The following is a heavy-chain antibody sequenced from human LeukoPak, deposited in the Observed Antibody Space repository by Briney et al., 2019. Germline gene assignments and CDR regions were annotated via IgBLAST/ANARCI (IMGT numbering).Heavy chain of an antibody. D-gene: IGHD2-8*01. CDR1: GYTFTSYG. J-gene: IGHJ6*02. V-gene: IGHV1-69*04. CDR3: ARDPLGYCTNGVCYSPYYGMDV. Sequence: GASVKVSCKASGYTFTSYGISWVRQAPGQGLEWMGRIIPILGIANYAQKFQGRVTITADKSTSTAYMELSSLRSEDTAVYYCARDPLGYCTNGVCYSPYYGMDVWGQGTTVTVSS. CDR2: IIPILGIA.